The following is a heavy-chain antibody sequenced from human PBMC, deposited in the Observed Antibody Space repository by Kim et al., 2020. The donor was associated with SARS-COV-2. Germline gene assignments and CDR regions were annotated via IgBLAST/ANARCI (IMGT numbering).Heavy chain of an antibody. CDR3: ARGHKQQRGQCYYYGMDV. J-gene: IGHJ6*01. Sequence: SETLSLTCAVYGGSFSGYYWSWIRQPPGKGLEWIGEINHSGSTNYNPSLKSRVTISVDTSKNQFSLKLSSVTAADTAVYYCARGHKQQRGQCYYYGMDV. CDR1: GGSFSGYY. D-gene: IGHD6-13*01. V-gene: IGHV4-34*01. CDR2: INHSGST.